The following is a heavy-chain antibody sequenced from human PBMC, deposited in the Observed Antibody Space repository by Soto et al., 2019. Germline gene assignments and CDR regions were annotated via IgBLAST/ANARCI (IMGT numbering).Heavy chain of an antibody. CDR2: MNPNRGNT. J-gene: IGHJ6*02. Sequence: QVQLVQSGAEVKKPGASVRVSCKASGYTFTSYDINWVRQATAQGLEWMGWMNPNRGNTGYAQKFQGRVTMTRNTSISTAYMVLSSLRSEATAVYCCAREKTSYGMDVWGQGTTVTVSS. CDR3: AREKTSYGMDV. V-gene: IGHV1-8*01. CDR1: GYTFTSYD.